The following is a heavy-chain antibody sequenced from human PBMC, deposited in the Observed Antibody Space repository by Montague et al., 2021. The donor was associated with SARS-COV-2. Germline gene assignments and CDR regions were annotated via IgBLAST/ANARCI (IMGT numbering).Heavy chain of an antibody. CDR3: ARHFKATFVRLLRAIGYFDY. J-gene: IGHJ4*02. CDR2: IYYSGST. V-gene: IGHV4-39*01. Sequence: SETLSLTCTVSGGSISSSSYYWGWIRQPPGKGLEWIGSIYYSGSTYYNPSLKSRVTISVDTSKNQFSLKLSSVTAADTAVYYCARHFKATFVRLLRAIGYFDYWGQGTLVTVSS. D-gene: IGHD2/OR15-2a*01. CDR1: GGSISSSSYY.